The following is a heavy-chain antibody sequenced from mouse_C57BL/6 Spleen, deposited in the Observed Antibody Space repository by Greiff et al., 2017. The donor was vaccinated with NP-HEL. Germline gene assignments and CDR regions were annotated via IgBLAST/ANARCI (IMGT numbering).Heavy chain of an antibody. CDR1: GFNIKDDY. CDR2: IDPENGDT. J-gene: IGHJ2*01. V-gene: IGHV14-4*01. CDR3: TTWILRSKDY. Sequence: EVQLQQSGAELVRPGASVKLSCTASGFNIKDDYMHWVKQRPEQGLEWIGWIDPENGDTEYASKFQGKATITADTSSNTAYLQLSSLTSEDTAVYYCTTWILRSKDYWGQGTTLTVSS. D-gene: IGHD1-1*01.